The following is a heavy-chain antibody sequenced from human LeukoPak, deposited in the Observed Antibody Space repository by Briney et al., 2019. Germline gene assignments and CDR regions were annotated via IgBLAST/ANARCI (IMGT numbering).Heavy chain of an antibody. CDR2: IYTTGST. V-gene: IGHV4-61*02. D-gene: IGHD3-3*01. CDR1: GGSISSGSYY. Sequence: PSETLSLTCTVSGGSISSGSYYWSWIRQPAGKGLEWIGRIYTTGSTNYNPSLKSRVTISVDTSKNQFSLKLSSVTAADTAVYYCARAGRITIFGVVTGFDPWGQGTLVTVSS. J-gene: IGHJ5*02. CDR3: ARAGRITIFGVVTGFDP.